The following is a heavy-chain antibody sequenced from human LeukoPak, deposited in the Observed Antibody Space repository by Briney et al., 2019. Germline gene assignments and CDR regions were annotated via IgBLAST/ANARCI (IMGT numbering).Heavy chain of an antibody. CDR3: AKDADAFDI. J-gene: IGHJ3*02. V-gene: IGHV3-21*01. CDR2: ISDSSSYI. CDR1: GFSFSSYT. Sequence: GGSLRLSCAASGFSFSSYTMSWVRQAPGKGLEWVSSISDSSSYIYNADSVKGRFTISRDNAKNTLYLQMNSLRAEDTAVYYCAKDADAFDIWGQGTMATVSS.